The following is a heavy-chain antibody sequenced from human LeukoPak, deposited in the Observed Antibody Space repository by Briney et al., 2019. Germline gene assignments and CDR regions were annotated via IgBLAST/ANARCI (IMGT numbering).Heavy chain of an antibody. CDR3: ARGWITMVRGVPYYYYGMDV. CDR1: GGSFSGYY. CDR2: INHSGST. D-gene: IGHD3-10*01. Sequence: SETLSLTCAVYGGSFSGYYWSWIRQPPGKGLEWIGEINHSGSTNYNPSLKSRVTISVDMSKNQFSLKLSSVTAADTAVYYCARGWITMVRGVPYYYYGMDVWGQGTTVTVSS. J-gene: IGHJ6*02. V-gene: IGHV4-34*01.